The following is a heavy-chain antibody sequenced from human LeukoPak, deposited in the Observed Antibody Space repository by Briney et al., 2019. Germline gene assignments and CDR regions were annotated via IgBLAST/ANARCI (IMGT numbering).Heavy chain of an antibody. CDR2: IKSDGTST. V-gene: IGHV3-74*01. CDR1: GFTFRRHW. CDR3: TTMSNIAARRGHY. D-gene: IGHD6-6*01. J-gene: IGHJ4*02. Sequence: GGSLRLSCAASGFTFRRHWMHWVRQAPGKGLVWVSRIKSDGTSTTYADSVKGRFTISRDNAKNTLYLQMNSLKTEDTALYYCTTMSNIAARRGHYWGQGTLVTVSS.